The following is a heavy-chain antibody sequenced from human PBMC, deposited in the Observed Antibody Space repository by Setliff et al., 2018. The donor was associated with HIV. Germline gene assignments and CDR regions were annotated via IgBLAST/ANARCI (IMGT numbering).Heavy chain of an antibody. CDR2: IYYSGSN. V-gene: IGHV4-59*01. CDR3: ARGDGTKYYYYYYMDV. CDR1: GASISSYY. J-gene: IGHJ6*03. Sequence: TSETLSLTCTVSGASISSYYWSWIRQPPGKGLEWIGYIYYSGSNNYNPSLKSRVTISVDTSKNQFSRKLSSVTAADTAVYYCARGDGTKYYYYYYMDVWGKETTVTVSS. D-gene: IGHD1-7*01.